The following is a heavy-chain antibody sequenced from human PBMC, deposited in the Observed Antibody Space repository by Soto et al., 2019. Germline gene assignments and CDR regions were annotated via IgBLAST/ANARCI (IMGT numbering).Heavy chain of an antibody. V-gene: IGHV4-59*08. J-gene: IGHJ2*01. CDR3: ARFNWYFDL. Sequence: QVQLQESGPGLVKPSETLSLTCTVSGGSISSYYWSWIRQPPGKGLEWIGYIYYSGSTNYNPYLKSRVTISVDTSKNQFSLKLSSVTAADTAVYYCARFNWYFDLWCRGTLVTVSS. CDR2: IYYSGST. CDR1: GGSISSYY.